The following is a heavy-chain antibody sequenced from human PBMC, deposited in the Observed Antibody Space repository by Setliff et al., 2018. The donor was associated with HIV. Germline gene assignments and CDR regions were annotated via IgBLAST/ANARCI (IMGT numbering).Heavy chain of an antibody. CDR2: INYSGST. D-gene: IGHD3-16*01. J-gene: IGHJ4*02. V-gene: IGHV4-34*01. CDR3: ARRGVMITFGGVYFAY. Sequence: SETLSLTCAVYGGSFSGYYWNWIRQPPGKGLEWIGEINYSGSTNYNPSLKSRVTVSADTSKNQFSLKLRSVTAADTAVYYCARRGVMITFGGVYFAYWGQGTQVTVSS. CDR1: GGSFSGYY.